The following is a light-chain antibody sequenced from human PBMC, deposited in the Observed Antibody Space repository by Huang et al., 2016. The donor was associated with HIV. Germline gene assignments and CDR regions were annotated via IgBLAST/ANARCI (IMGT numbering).Light chain of an antibody. CDR3: QQDGTF. CDR2: AAS. CDR1: QSVSSRH. Sequence: EIVLTQSPVTLSLSPGGRATLSCRASQSVSSRHLAWYRQKPGQPPRLRIYAASRRATGIPDRFSGSGSGTDFTLTISRLEPEDFAVYYCQQDGTFFGHGTKLEIK. V-gene: IGKV3-20*01. J-gene: IGKJ2*01.